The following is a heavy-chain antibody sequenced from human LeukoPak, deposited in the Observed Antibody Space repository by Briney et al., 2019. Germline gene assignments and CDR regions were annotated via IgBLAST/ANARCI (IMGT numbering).Heavy chain of an antibody. V-gene: IGHV3-66*01. CDR1: GFTVSSNY. D-gene: IGHD3-10*01. CDR3: ARSSYGSGVGKFDY. CDR2: IYSGGST. J-gene: IGHJ4*02. Sequence: GGSLRLSCAASGFTVSSNYMSWVRQAPGKGLEWVSVIYSGGSTYYADSVKGRFTISRDNSKNTLYLQMNSLRAEDTAVYYCARSSYGSGVGKFDYWGQGTLVTVSS.